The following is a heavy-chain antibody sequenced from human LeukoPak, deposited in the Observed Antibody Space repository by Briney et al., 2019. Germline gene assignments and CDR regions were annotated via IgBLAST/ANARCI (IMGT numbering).Heavy chain of an antibody. V-gene: IGHV1-18*01. D-gene: IGHD5-12*01. CDR3: ATEVVEMATIGYFDY. Sequence: GASVKVSCKASGYTFTSYGISWVRQAPGQGLEWMGWISAYNGNTNYAQKLQGRVTMTTDTSTSTAYMELRSLRSDDTAVYYCATEVVEMATIGYFDYWGQGTLVTVSS. CDR2: ISAYNGNT. CDR1: GYTFTSYG. J-gene: IGHJ4*02.